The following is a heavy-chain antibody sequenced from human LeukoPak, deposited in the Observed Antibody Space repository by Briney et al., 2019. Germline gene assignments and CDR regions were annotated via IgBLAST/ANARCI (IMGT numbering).Heavy chain of an antibody. CDR3: ARDGYTYGNWFDP. J-gene: IGHJ5*02. D-gene: IGHD5-18*01. Sequence: SEPLSLTCGVYGGSFSGYYWSWIRQPPGKGLEWSGGINHSGSTNYNPSLKSRVTISVDTSKNQFSLKLSSVTAADTAVYYCARDGYTYGNWFDPWGQGTLVTVSS. CDR2: INHSGST. V-gene: IGHV4-34*01. CDR1: GGSFSGYY.